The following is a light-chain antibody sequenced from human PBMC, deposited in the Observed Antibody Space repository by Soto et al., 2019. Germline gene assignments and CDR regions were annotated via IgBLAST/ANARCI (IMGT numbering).Light chain of an antibody. V-gene: IGKV1-6*01. CDR1: QGIRND. CDR3: LQDYTYPRT. CDR2: ASS. J-gene: IGKJ1*01. Sequence: AIQMTQSPSSLSASVGDRVNITCRASQGIRNDLAWYQQRPGAAPKLLIFASSNLQTGVPSRFRGSGSGTDFTPNHHNSPPGRFATYYCLQDYTYPRTFGQGTKVEI.